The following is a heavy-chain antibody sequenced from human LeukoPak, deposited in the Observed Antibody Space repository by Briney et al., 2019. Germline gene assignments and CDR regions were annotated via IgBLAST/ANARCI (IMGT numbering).Heavy chain of an antibody. J-gene: IGHJ4*02. V-gene: IGHV4-39*01. CDR3: ARLDSSSWYYFDY. CDR1: GGSISSSSYY. D-gene: IGHD6-13*01. Sequence: PSETLSLTCTVSGGSISSSSYYWGWIRQPPRKGLEWIGSIYYSGSTYYNPSLKSRVTISVDTSKSQFSLKLSSVTAADTAVYYCARLDSSSWYYFDYWGQGTLVTVSS. CDR2: IYYSGST.